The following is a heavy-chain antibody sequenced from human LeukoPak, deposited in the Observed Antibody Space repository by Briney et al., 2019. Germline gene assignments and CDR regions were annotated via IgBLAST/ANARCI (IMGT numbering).Heavy chain of an antibody. V-gene: IGHV4-34*01. CDR1: GGSFRGYY. Sequence: PSETLSLTCAVYGGSFRGYYWSWIRQPPGKGLEWIGEINHSGSTNYNPSLKSRVTISVDTSKNQFSLKLSSVTAADTAVYYCARGFDGSGSYSPVDAFDIWGQGTMVTVSS. CDR3: ARGFDGSGSYSPVDAFDI. D-gene: IGHD3-10*01. J-gene: IGHJ3*02. CDR2: INHSGST.